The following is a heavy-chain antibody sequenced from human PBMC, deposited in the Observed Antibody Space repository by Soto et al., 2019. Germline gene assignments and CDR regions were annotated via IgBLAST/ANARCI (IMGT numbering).Heavy chain of an antibody. J-gene: IGHJ4*02. CDR3: VREDGVVGASSAFDS. Sequence: GASVKVSCKASGCTFTSYGISWVRQAPGQGLEWMGWISAYNGNTNYAQKLQGRVTMTTDTSTSTAYMELSRLGPEDTAVYYCVREDGVVGASSAFDSWGQGTLVTVSS. CDR2: ISAYNGNT. CDR1: GCTFTSYG. V-gene: IGHV1-18*04. D-gene: IGHD1-26*01.